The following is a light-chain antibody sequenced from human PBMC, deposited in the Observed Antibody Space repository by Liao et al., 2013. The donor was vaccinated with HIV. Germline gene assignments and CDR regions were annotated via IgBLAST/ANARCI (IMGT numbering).Light chain of an antibody. CDR2: QDS. Sequence: SDELTQPSSVSVSPGQTASITCSGDELGYRYASWYQQRPGQSPVLVIYQDSKRPSGIPERFSGSNSGNTATLTISGTQAMDEADYYCQAWDSSTVVFGGGTKLTVL. CDR1: ELGYRY. CDR3: QAWDSSTVV. J-gene: IGLJ2*01. V-gene: IGLV3-1*01.